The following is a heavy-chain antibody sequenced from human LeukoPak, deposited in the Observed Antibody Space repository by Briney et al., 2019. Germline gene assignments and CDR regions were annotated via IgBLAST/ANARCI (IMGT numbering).Heavy chain of an antibody. CDR1: GFTLSTYW. CDR3: ASWGAGGNS. V-gene: IGHV3-7*01. J-gene: IGHJ4*02. CDR2: INPDGSGK. D-gene: IGHD3-16*01. Sequence: GGSLRLSCEASGFTLSTYWMNWVRQVPGKGLDWVANINPDGSGKRYVGSVKGRFTIARDNADNSLSLQMNSLRAEDTAVYYCASWGAGGNSWGQGTLVTVSS.